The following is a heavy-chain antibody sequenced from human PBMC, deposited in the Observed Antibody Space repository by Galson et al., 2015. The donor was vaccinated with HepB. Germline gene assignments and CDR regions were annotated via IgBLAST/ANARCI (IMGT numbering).Heavy chain of an antibody. CDR3: ARGERPPTYLGKIRYSSSSGGGMDV. D-gene: IGHD6-6*01. J-gene: IGHJ6*02. Sequence: QLQLQESGSGLVKPSQTLSLTCAVSGGSISSGGYSWSWIRQPPGKGLEWIGYIYHSGSTYYNPSLKSRVTIAGDRSKNQFSLKLGSVTAADTAVYYCARGERPPTYLGKIRYSSSSGGGMDVWGQGTTVTVSS. V-gene: IGHV4-30-2*01. CDR1: GGSISSGGYS. CDR2: IYHSGST.